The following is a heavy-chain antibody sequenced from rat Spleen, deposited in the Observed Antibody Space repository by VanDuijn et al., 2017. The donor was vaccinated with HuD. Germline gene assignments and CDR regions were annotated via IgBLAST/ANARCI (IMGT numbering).Heavy chain of an antibody. CDR2: ISYDGSTP. Sequence: EVQVVESGGGIVQPGRSMKLSCAASGFTFSNYDMVWVRQAPTKGLKWVASISYDGSTPYYRDSVKGRFTISRDNAKSTLYLQMDSLRSEDTATYYCARRRLNWYYFDYWGQGVMVTVSS. CDR1: GFTFSNYD. CDR3: ARRRLNWYYFDY. J-gene: IGHJ2*01. V-gene: IGHV5-7*01. D-gene: IGHD5-1*01.